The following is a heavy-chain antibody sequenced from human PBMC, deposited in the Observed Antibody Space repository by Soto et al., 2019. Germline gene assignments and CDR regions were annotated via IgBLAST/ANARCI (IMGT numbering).Heavy chain of an antibody. J-gene: IGHJ4*02. CDR2: INAGNGNT. Sequence: ASVKVSCKASGYTFTSYAMHWVRQAPGQRLEWMGWINAGNGNTKYSQKLQGRVTMTTDTSTSTAYMELRSLRSDDTAVYYCARDLSYDSSGYYDYWGQGTLVTVSS. CDR3: ARDLSYDSSGYYDY. D-gene: IGHD3-22*01. CDR1: GYTFTSYA. V-gene: IGHV1-3*01.